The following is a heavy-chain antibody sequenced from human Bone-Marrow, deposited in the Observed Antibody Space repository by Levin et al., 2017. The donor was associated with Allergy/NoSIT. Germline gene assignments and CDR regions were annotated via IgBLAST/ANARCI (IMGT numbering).Heavy chain of an antibody. CDR3: ARQGTSRAWEH. D-gene: IGHD6-19*01. CDR2: IYPDDSET. CDR1: DYTFTNYW. J-gene: IGHJ4*02. V-gene: IGHV5-51*01. Sequence: HGESLKISCKGSDYTFTNYWIGWVRQMPGKGLEWMGIIYPDDSETIYSPSFQGQVTVSADKSIRTAYLQWSSLKASDTAMYYCARQGTSRAWEHWGQGTLVTVSS.